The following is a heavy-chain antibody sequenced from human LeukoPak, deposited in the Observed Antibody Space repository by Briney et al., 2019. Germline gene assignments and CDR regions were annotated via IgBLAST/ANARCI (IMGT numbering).Heavy chain of an antibody. CDR1: GFTFSSYG. V-gene: IGHV3-30*18. J-gene: IGHJ3*02. CDR3: AKFPQGYDSSGYYFDAFDI. D-gene: IGHD3-22*01. Sequence: PGGSLRLSCAASGFTFSSYGMHWVRQAPGKGLEWVAVISYDGSNKYYADSVKGRFTISRDNSKNTLYLQMNSLRAEDTAVYYCAKFPQGYDSSGYYFDAFDIWGQGTMVTVSS. CDR2: ISYDGSNK.